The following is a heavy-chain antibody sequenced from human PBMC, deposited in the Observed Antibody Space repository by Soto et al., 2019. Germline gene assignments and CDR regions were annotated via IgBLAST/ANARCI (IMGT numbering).Heavy chain of an antibody. V-gene: IGHV1-3*01. CDR3: ARAGITIFFGEDYYYMDV. J-gene: IGHJ6*03. D-gene: IGHD3-9*01. CDR1: GYTFTSYA. CDR2: INAGNGNT. Sequence: ASVKVSCKASGYTFTSYAMHWVRQAPGQRLEWMGWINAGNGNTKYSQKFQGRVTITRDTSASTAYMELSSLRSEDTAVYYCARAGITIFFGEDYYYMDVWGKGTTVTVSS.